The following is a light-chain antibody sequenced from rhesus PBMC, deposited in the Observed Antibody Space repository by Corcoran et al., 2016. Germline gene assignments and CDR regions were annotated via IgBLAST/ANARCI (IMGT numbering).Light chain of an antibody. CDR3: SSYAGSNMYI. V-gene: IGLV2-32*02. CDR2: EVS. Sequence: QAALTQPRSVSGSPGQSVTISCTGTSSDIGGYNYVSWYQQHPGTAPKLMIYEVSKRPSGVSDRFSGSKSGNTASLTISGLQAEDEADYYCSSYAGSNMYIFGAGTRLTVL. CDR1: SSDIGGYNY. J-gene: IGLJ1*01.